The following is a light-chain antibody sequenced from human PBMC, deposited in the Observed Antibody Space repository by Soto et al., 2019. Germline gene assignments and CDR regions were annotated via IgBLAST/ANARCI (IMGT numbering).Light chain of an antibody. Sequence: EIVLTQSPGTLSLSPGERATLSCRASQSVYRTYLAWYQQKPGQAPRLLIYGVSSRATGIPDRFSGSGSGTDFTLTIIRLEPEDFAVYYCQQYGSSPRTFAHGTKVDIK. J-gene: IGKJ1*01. CDR2: GVS. CDR1: QSVYRTY. V-gene: IGKV3-20*01. CDR3: QQYGSSPRT.